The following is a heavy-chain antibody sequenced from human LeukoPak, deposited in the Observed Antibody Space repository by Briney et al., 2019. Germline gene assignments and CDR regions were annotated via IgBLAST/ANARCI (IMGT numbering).Heavy chain of an antibody. V-gene: IGHV3-11*01. CDR3: ARSGWYYDSTPDC. J-gene: IGHJ4*02. Sequence: GGSLRLSCAASGFTSSDYYMTWIRQAPRKGLEWVSYISSSGSTIYYADSVKGRFTISRDNAKNSLYLQMNSLRAEDTAVYYCARSGWYYDSTPDCWGQGTLVTVSS. CDR2: ISSSGSTI. CDR1: GFTSSDYY. D-gene: IGHD3-22*01.